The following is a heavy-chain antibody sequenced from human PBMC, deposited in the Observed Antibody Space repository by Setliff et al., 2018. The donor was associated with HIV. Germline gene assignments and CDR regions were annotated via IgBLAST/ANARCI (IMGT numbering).Heavy chain of an antibody. CDR2: VFYAGTT. CDR1: GDSLSPYY. J-gene: IGHJ4*01. Sequence: SETLSLTCAVSGDSLSPYYWTWIRQPPGKGLEYMGYVFYAGTTNYNPSFKSRVFFSVDTSNNRFSLRLSSVTAAETAMYYCARINGVLYATPNLDFWGQGRLVTVSS. D-gene: IGHD1-26*01. V-gene: IGHV4-59*01. CDR3: ARINGVLYATPNLDF.